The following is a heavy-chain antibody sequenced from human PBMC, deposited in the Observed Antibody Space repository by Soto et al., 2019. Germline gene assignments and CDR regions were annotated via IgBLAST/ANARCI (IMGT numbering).Heavy chain of an antibody. Sequence: SETLSLTCTVSGGSISSYYWSWIRQPPGKGLEWIGYIYYSGSTNYNPSLKSRVTISVDTSKNQFSLKLSSVTAADTAVYYCASQHKLGDGFDPWGQGTLVTVSS. V-gene: IGHV4-59*08. J-gene: IGHJ5*02. CDR1: GGSISSYY. CDR3: ASQHKLGDGFDP. CDR2: IYYSGST. D-gene: IGHD1-7*01.